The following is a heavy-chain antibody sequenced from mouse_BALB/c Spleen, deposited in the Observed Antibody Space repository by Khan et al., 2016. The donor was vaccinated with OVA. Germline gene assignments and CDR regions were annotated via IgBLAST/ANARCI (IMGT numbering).Heavy chain of an antibody. Sequence: QVQLQQSGAELAKPGASVKMSCKASGYTFTSYWMHWVKQRPGQGLEWIGYINPSTGYTEYNQRFKDKATLTAYKSSSTAYMQLSSLISEESAVYYCANHGSSSAWLTYWGQGTLVTVSA. J-gene: IGHJ3*01. CDR3: ANHGSSSAWLTY. D-gene: IGHD1-1*01. CDR2: INPSTGYT. CDR1: GYTFTSYW. V-gene: IGHV1-7*01.